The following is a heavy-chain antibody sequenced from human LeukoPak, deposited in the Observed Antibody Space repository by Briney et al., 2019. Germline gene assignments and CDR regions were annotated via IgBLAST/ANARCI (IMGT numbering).Heavy chain of an antibody. CDR2: IIPIFGTA. D-gene: IGHD3-10*01. CDR1: GYTFTSYG. CDR3: ARGRETMVRGVYYY. Sequence: ASVKVSCKASGYTFTSYGISWVRQAPGQGLEWMGGIIPIFGTANYAQKFQGRVTITTDESTSTAYMELSSLRSEDTAVYYCARGRETMVRGVYYYWGQGTLVTVSS. V-gene: IGHV1-69*05. J-gene: IGHJ4*02.